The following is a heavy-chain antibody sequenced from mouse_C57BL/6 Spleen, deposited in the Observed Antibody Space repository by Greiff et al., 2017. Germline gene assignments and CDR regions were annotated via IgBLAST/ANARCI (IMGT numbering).Heavy chain of an antibody. D-gene: IGHD1-1*01. CDR1: GYTFTSYW. Sequence: QVQLQQPGAELVMPGASVKLSCKASGYTFTSYWMHWVKQRPGQGLEWIGEIDPSDSYTNYNQKFKGKSTLTVDKSSSTAYMQLSSLTSEDSAVYYCARDVLLRPYWGQGTLVTVSA. V-gene: IGHV1-69*01. J-gene: IGHJ3*01. CDR3: ARDVLLRPY. CDR2: IDPSDSYT.